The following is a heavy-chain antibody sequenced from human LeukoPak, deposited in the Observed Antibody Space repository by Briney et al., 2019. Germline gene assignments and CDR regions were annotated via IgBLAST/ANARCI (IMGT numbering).Heavy chain of an antibody. CDR2: IYDSGST. Sequence: SETLSLTCAVSGGSISSTSYCWAWIRQPPGKGLEWIGTIYDSGSTYHNPSLKSRVTMSVDTSRNQFSLKLSSVDAADTAVYYCAKAGVRYFDSSGLYAFDFWGQGTTVTVSS. CDR1: GGSISSTSYC. V-gene: IGHV4-39*01. CDR3: AKAGVRYFDSSGLYAFDF. D-gene: IGHD3-22*01. J-gene: IGHJ3*01.